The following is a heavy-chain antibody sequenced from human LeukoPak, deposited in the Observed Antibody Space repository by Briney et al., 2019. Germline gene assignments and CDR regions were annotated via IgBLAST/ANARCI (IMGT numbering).Heavy chain of an antibody. Sequence: GGSLRLSCAASGFTFSSYAMHWVRQAPGKGLEWVAVISYDGSNKYYADSVKGRFTISRDNSKNTLYLQMNSLRAEDTAVYYCARVSSYYDSSGYYGDYFDYWGQGTLVTVSS. CDR3: ARVSSYYDSSGYYGDYFDY. J-gene: IGHJ4*02. V-gene: IGHV3-30*04. CDR1: GFTFSSYA. CDR2: ISYDGSNK. D-gene: IGHD3-22*01.